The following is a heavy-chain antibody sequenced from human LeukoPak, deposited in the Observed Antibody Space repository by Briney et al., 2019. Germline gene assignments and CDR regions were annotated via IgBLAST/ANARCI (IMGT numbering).Heavy chain of an antibody. CDR2: IYYSGST. V-gene: IGHV4-59*01. J-gene: IGHJ4*02. CDR1: GGSISSYY. CDR3: ARGPYDSSGYYSDY. D-gene: IGHD3-22*01. Sequence: SETLSLTCTVSGGSISSYYWSWIRPPPGKGLEWIGYIYYSGSTNYNPSLKSRVTISVDTSKNQFSLKLSSVTAADTAVYYCARGPYDSSGYYSDYWGQGTLVTVSS.